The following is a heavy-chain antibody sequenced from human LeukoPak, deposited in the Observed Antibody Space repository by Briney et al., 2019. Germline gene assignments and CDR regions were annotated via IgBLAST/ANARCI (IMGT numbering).Heavy chain of an antibody. CDR3: AKESDGGSFDIDY. D-gene: IGHD1-26*01. CDR2: ISWDGGNR. J-gene: IGHJ4*02. Sequence: PGGSLRFSCAASGFTFDDYTIHWVRQAPGKGLERVSIISWDGGNRYYADSVKGRFTISRDNSKNSLYLQMNSLRIEDTALYYCAKESDGGSFDIDYWGQGTLVTVSS. V-gene: IGHV3-43*01. CDR1: GFTFDDYT.